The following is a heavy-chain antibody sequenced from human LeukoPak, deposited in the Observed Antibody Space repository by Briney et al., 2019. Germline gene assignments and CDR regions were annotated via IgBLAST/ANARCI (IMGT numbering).Heavy chain of an antibody. V-gene: IGHV3-23*01. CDR3: AKDTPKQQLVTGFDY. CDR1: GFTFSSYA. D-gene: IGHD6-13*01. Sequence: GGSLRLSCAASGFTFSSYAVSWVRRAPGKGLEWVSAISGSGGSTYYADSVKGRFTISRDNSKNTLYLQMNSLRAEDTAVYYCAKDTPKQQLVTGFDYWGQGTLVTVSS. J-gene: IGHJ4*02. CDR2: ISGSGGST.